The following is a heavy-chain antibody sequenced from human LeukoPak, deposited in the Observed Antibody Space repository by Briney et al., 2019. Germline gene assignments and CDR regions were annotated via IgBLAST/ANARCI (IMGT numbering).Heavy chain of an antibody. V-gene: IGHV4-59*01. CDR1: GGSISNYY. CDR3: AREGFSAGYYYMDV. J-gene: IGHJ6*03. Sequence: KTSETLSLXCTVSGGSISNYYWKWIRRPPGKGLEWIGYIYYSGSTNYNPSLKSRVTISVDTSKNQFSLKLSSVTAADTAVYFCAREGFSAGYYYMDVWGKGTTVTVSS. D-gene: IGHD1-26*01. CDR2: IYYSGST.